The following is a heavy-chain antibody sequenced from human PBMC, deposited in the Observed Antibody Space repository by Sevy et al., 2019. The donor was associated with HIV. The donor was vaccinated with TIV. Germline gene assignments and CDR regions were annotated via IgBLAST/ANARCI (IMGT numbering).Heavy chain of an antibody. D-gene: IGHD2-21*01. V-gene: IGHV3-53*01. Sequence: GGSLRLSCAASGFTVSSNYMSWVRQAPGKGLEWVSVIYSGGSTYYADSVKGRFTISRDNSKNTLYLQMNSLRAEDTAVYHCLVINPGYWGQGTLVTVSS. CDR2: IYSGGST. CDR3: LVINPGY. J-gene: IGHJ4*02. CDR1: GFTVSSNY.